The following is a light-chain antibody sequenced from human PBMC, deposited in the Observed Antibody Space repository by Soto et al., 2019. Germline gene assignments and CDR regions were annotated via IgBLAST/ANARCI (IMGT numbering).Light chain of an antibody. CDR3: QSYDSSLSGWV. J-gene: IGLJ3*02. CDR2: GNS. CDR1: SSNIGAGYD. Sequence: QSVLTRPPSVSGAPGQRVTISCTGSSSNIGAGYDVHWYQQLPGTAPKLLISGNSNRPSGVPDRFSGSKSGTSASLAITGLQAEDEADYYCQSYDSSLSGWVFGGGTKLTV. V-gene: IGLV1-40*01.